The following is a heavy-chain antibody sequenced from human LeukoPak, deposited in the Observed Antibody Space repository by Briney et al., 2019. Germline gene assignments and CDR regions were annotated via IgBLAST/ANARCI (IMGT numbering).Heavy chain of an antibody. D-gene: IGHD7-27*01. CDR3: ARHTSGEAFDI. Sequence: GGSLRLSCAASGLTVSNNYMSWVRQAPGKGLEWVSVFYSGAGTNYADSVRGLFIISRDNSKTTLYLQMNSLRAEDTAVYYCARHTSGEAFDIWGQGTMVTVSS. CDR1: GLTVSNNY. V-gene: IGHV3-53*01. CDR2: FYSGAGT. J-gene: IGHJ3*02.